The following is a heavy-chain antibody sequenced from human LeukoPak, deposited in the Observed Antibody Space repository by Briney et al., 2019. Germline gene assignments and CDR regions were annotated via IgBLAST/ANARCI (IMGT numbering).Heavy chain of an antibody. D-gene: IGHD2/OR15-2a*01. Sequence: GGSLRLSCAASGFSFSNYWMTWVRQAPGKGLEWVANIKQDGSEKYYVDSVKGRFTISRDNPKNSLYLQMNSLRAEHTAMYFCASHSVGVLPLAPFDYWGQGTLVTVSS. CDR3: ASHSVGVLPLAPFDY. CDR2: IKQDGSEK. J-gene: IGHJ4*02. CDR1: GFSFSNYW. V-gene: IGHV3-7*01.